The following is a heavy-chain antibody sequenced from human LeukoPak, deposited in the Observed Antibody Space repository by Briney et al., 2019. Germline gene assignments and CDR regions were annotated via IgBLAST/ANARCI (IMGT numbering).Heavy chain of an antibody. CDR1: GFTFSSYG. CDR3: ARRGTYFDY. CDR2: ISGSGGST. Sequence: PGGSLRLSCAASGFTFSSYGMSWVRQAPGKGXXWVSVISGSGGSTNYADSVKGRFTISRDNSKNTLYLQMNSLRAEDTAVYYCARRGTYFDYWGQGTLVTVSS. D-gene: IGHD3-16*01. V-gene: IGHV3-23*01. J-gene: IGHJ4*02.